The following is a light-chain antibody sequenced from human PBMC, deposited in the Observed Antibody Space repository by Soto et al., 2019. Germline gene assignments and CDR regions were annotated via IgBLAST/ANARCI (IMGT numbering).Light chain of an antibody. CDR1: QSVNVL. CDR2: RAS. CDR3: QQYNNWPIT. Sequence: EVVLTPSPAPLAVSPGEGATISFKASQSVNVLLAWYQQKPGQAPRLLIYRASTRATGIPARFSGSGSGTEFTLTISSLQSEDFAVYYCQQYNNWPITFGQGTRLEI. J-gene: IGKJ5*01. V-gene: IGKV3-15*01.